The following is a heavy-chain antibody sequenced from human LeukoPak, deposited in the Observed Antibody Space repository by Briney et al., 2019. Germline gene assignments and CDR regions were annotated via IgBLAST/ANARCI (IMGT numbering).Heavy chain of an antibody. CDR3: ARAGNDFWSGPG. D-gene: IGHD3-3*01. V-gene: IGHV4-30-2*01. Sequence: PSQTLSLTCTVSGGSISSGGYYWSWIRQPPGKGLEWIGYIYHSGSTYYNPSLKSRVTISVDRSKNQFSLKLSSVTAADTAVYYCARAGNDFWSGPGWGQGTLVTVSS. CDR2: IYHSGST. CDR1: GGSISSGGYY. J-gene: IGHJ4*02.